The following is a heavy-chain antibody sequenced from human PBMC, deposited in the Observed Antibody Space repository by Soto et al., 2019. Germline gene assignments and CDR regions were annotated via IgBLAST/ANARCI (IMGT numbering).Heavy chain of an antibody. D-gene: IGHD3-22*01. Sequence: NPSETLSLTCTVSGGSISSYYWSWIRQPPGKGLEWIGYIYYSGTTNYNPSLKSRVTISIDTSKNQLSLNLSSLRSEDTAVYYCARGGYFDSSNYLAYWGLGTLVTVSS. CDR1: GGSISSYY. V-gene: IGHV4-59*01. CDR3: ARGGYFDSSNYLAY. J-gene: IGHJ4*02. CDR2: IYYSGTT.